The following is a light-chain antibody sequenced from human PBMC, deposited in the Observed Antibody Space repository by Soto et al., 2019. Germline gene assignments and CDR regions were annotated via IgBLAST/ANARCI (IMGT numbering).Light chain of an antibody. V-gene: IGKV3-20*01. CDR1: QRISNSY. J-gene: IGKJ1*01. CDR2: GAS. Sequence: LSPGERATLSCRASQRISNSYLAWYQQKPGQAPRLLIYGASSRATGIPERFSGSGSVTDFTLTISRLEPEDFAVYFCQQYGSSPRTFGQGTKVDIK. CDR3: QQYGSSPRT.